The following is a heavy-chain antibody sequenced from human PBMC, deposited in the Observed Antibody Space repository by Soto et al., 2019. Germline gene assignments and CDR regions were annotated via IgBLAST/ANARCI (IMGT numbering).Heavy chain of an antibody. J-gene: IGHJ4*02. Sequence: GASLKISCKGSGYSFTSYWIGWVRQMPGKGLEWMGIIYPGDSDTRYSPSFQGQVTISADKSISTAYLQWSSLKASDTAMYYCARPGYPVLVKRYSSGWPPLEDYWGQGTLVTVSS. CDR2: IYPGDSDT. CDR3: ARPGYPVLVKRYSSGWPPLEDY. D-gene: IGHD6-19*01. V-gene: IGHV5-51*01. CDR1: GYSFTSYW.